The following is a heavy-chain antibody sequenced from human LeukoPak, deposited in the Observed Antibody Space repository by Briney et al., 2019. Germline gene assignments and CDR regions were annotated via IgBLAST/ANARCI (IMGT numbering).Heavy chain of an antibody. Sequence: ASVKVSCKASGYTFTGYYMHWVRQAPGQGLEWMGRINPNGGGTNYAQTFQGRVTMTRDTSISTAYMELSRLRSDDTAVYYCARDLGYCSGGSCSDRWYYYYYMDVWGKGTTVTVSS. V-gene: IGHV1-2*06. D-gene: IGHD2-15*01. J-gene: IGHJ6*03. CDR3: ARDLGYCSGGSCSDRWYYYYYMDV. CDR2: INPNGGGT. CDR1: GYTFTGYY.